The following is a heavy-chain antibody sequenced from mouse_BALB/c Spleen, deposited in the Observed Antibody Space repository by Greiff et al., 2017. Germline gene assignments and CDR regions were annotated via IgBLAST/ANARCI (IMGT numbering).Heavy chain of an antibody. CDR1: GFSLTGYG. CDR3: ARVYGSSYLAWFAY. V-gene: IGHV2-6-7*01. Sequence: VHLVESGPGLVAPSQSLSITCTVSGFSLTGYGVNWVRQPPGKGLEWLGMIWGDGSTDYNSALKSRLSISKDNSKSQVFLKMNSLQTDDTARYYCARVYGSSYLAWFAYWGQGTLVTVSA. D-gene: IGHD1-1*01. J-gene: IGHJ3*01. CDR2: IWGDGST.